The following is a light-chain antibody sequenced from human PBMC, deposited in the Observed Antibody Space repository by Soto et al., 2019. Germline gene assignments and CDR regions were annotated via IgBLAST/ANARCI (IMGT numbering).Light chain of an antibody. CDR1: SSDIGGYNY. J-gene: IGLJ2*01. CDR3: SSYTSSSTVI. Sequence: QSALTQPASVSGSPGQSITISCTGTSSDIGGYNYISWYQQLPGKAPKFIIYDVRNRPSGVSNRFSGSRSGNTASLTISGLQAEAEADYYCSSYTSSSTVIFGGGTKLTVL. V-gene: IGLV2-14*01. CDR2: DVR.